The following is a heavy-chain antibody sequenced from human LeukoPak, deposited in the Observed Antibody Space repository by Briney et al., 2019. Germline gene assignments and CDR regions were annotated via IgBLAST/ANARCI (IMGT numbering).Heavy chain of an antibody. CDR2: ISGSGGST. D-gene: IGHD3-10*01. V-gene: IGHV3-23*01. Sequence: PGGSLRLSCAASGFTFSSYGMRWVRQAPGKGLEWVSAISGSGGSTYYADSVKARFTISRDNSKNTLYLQMNSLRAEDTAVYYCAKVPITMVRGVPLGYCGEGTLVTASP. CDR1: GFTFSSYG. J-gene: IGHJ4*01. CDR3: AKVPITMVRGVPLGY.